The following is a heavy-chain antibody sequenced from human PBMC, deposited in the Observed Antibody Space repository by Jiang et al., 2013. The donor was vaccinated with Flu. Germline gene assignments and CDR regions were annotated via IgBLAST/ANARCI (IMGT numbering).Heavy chain of an antibody. J-gene: IGHJ6*04. CDR1: GYSFTSYW. Sequence: SGYSFTSYWIGWVRQMPGKGLEWMGIIYPGDSDTRYSPSFQGQVTISADKSISTAYLQWSSLKASDTAMYYCARQRGLPVLGYCTNGVCSPNYYYYGMDVWGKGTTVTVSS. V-gene: IGHV5-51*01. CDR3: ARQRGLPVLGYCTNGVCSPNYYYYGMDV. CDR2: IYPGDSDT. D-gene: IGHD2-8*01.